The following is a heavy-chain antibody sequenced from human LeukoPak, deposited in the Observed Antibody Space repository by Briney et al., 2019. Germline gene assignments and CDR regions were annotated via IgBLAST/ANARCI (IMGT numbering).Heavy chain of an antibody. CDR1: GYTFTSYG. J-gene: IGHJ5*02. Sequence: ASVKVSCKASGYTFTSYGISWVRQAPGQGLEWMGWISAYNGNTNYAQKLQGRVTMTTDTSTSTAYMELRSLRPEDTALYYCARVGWGYNQGGGFDPWGQGTLVTVSS. V-gene: IGHV1-18*01. CDR3: ARVGWGYNQGGGFDP. D-gene: IGHD5-18*01. CDR2: ISAYNGNT.